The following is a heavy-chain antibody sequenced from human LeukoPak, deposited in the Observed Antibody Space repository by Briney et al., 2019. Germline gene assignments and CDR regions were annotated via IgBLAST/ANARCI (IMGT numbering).Heavy chain of an antibody. CDR1: GFTFDDYA. CDR3: ARGQRGGSHYYFDY. D-gene: IGHD1-26*01. CDR2: ISWNSGSI. J-gene: IGHJ4*02. V-gene: IGHV3-9*01. Sequence: GGSLRLSCAASGFTFDDYAMHWVRHAPGKGLEWVSGISWNSGSIGYADSVKGRFTISRDNAKNSLYLQMNSLRAEDTAVYYCARGQRGGSHYYFDYWGQGTLVTVSS.